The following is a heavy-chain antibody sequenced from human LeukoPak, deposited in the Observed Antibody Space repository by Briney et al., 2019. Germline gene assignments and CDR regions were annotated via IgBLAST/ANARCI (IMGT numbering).Heavy chain of an antibody. CDR3: ARDGGDYGSGSYYAY. D-gene: IGHD3-10*01. J-gene: IGHJ4*02. Sequence: SVKVSCKASGGTFSSYAISWVRQAPGQGLEWMGGIIPIFGTVNYAQKFQGRVTITADKSTSTAYMELSSLRSEDTAVYYCARDGGDYGSGSYYAYWGQGTLVTVSS. CDR2: IIPIFGTV. CDR1: GGTFSSYA. V-gene: IGHV1-69*06.